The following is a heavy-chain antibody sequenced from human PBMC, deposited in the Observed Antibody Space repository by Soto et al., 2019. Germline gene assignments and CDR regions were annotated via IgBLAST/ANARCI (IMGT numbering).Heavy chain of an antibody. CDR1: GGSISRDDYY. V-gene: IGHV4-30-4*01. CDR2: IYNTGST. CDR3: AREQPWPHPSTLFDY. J-gene: IGHJ4*02. Sequence: HVRLQESGPGLVKPSQTLSLTCSVSGGSISRDDYYWSWMRQPPGKGLEGIGYIYNTGSTTYNPSLSSRLSMSLDTSNNQFSLTLSSVTAADTAVYYCAREQPWPHPSTLFDYWGQGTLVTVSS. D-gene: IGHD5-18*01.